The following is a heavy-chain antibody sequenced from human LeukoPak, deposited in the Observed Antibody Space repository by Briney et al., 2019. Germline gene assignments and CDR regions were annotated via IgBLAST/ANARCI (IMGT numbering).Heavy chain of an antibody. CDR1: GLSFGNYW. V-gene: IGHV3-7*01. CDR2: IKQDGSEK. Sequence: GGSLRLSCVASGLSFGNYWMDWVRQAPGKGLEWVGNIKQDGSEKYYVDSLKGGFTISRDNAKNSLYLDMNSRRVEDTAIYYCTRDFDPWGQGTLVTVSS. CDR3: TRDFDP. J-gene: IGHJ5*02.